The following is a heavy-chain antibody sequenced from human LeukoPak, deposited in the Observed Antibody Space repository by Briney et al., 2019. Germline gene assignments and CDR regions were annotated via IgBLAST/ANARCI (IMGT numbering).Heavy chain of an antibody. V-gene: IGHV3-64*01. CDR3: ARQVAAAAYFDY. Sequence: GGSLRLSCAASGFTFSSFAVHWVRQAPEKGLEYVSAISSNGGGTYYANSVKGRFTISRDNSKNTLYLQMGSLRPEDMAVFYCARQVAAAAYFDYWGQGTLVTVSS. CDR2: ISSNGGGT. D-gene: IGHD6-13*01. J-gene: IGHJ4*02. CDR1: GFTFSSFA.